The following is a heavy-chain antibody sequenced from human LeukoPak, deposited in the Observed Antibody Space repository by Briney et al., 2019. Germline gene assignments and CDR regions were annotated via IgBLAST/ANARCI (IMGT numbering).Heavy chain of an antibody. CDR1: GFTFSSYS. Sequence: GGSLRLSCAASGFTFSSYSMNWVRQAPGKGLEWVSYISSSSSTIYYADSVKGRFTISRDNAKNSLYLQMNSLRAEDTAVYYCASGYLGDAFDIWGQGTMVTVSS. D-gene: IGHD5-18*01. CDR3: ASGYLGDAFDI. J-gene: IGHJ3*02. CDR2: ISSSSSTI. V-gene: IGHV3-48*04.